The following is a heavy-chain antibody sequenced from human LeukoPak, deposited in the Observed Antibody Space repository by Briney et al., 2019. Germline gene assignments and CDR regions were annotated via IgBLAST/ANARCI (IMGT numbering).Heavy chain of an antibody. Sequence: PGGSLRLSCTASGFTFGDYAMHWVRQAPGKGLEWVAVISYDGSNKYYADSVKGRFTISRDNSKNTLYLQMNSLRAEDTAVYYCARETLGSDAFDIWGQGTMVTVSS. V-gene: IGHV3-30-3*01. CDR2: ISYDGSNK. CDR1: GFTFGDYA. CDR3: ARETLGSDAFDI. J-gene: IGHJ3*02. D-gene: IGHD3-10*01.